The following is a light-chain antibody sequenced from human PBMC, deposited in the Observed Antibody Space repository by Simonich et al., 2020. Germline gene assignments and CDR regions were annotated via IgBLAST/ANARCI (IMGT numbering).Light chain of an antibody. CDR2: DVS. J-gene: IGLJ3*02. Sequence: QSALTQPASVSGCPGQSITISCTGTSSDVGGYNYVSWYQQHPGKAPKLMLYDVSKRPAGVSNRFSGSKSGNTASLTISGLQAEDEADYYCSSYASSSTLDWVFGGGTKLTVL. V-gene: IGLV2-14*01. CDR3: SSYASSSTLDWV. CDR1: SSDVGGYNY.